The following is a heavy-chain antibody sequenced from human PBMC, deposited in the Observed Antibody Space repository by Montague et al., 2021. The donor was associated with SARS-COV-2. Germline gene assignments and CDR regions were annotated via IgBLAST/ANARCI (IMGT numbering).Heavy chain of an antibody. CDR1: GFTFSSYE. CDR3: AVYISGWYGWGFDY. D-gene: IGHD6-19*01. Sequence: SLRLSCAASGFTFSSYEMNWVRQAPGKGLEWVSYISSSGSTIYYADSVKGRFTISRDNAKNSLYLQMNSLRAEDTAVYYCAVYISGWYGWGFDYWGQGTLVTVSS. J-gene: IGHJ4*02. V-gene: IGHV3-48*03. CDR2: ISSSGSTI.